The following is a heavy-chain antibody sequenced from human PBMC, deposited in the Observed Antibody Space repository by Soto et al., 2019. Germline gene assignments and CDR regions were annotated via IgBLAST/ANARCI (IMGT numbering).Heavy chain of an antibody. V-gene: IGHV3-7*01. CDR2: IKQDGSEK. D-gene: IGHD7-27*01. CDR1: GFTFSSYW. J-gene: IGHJ3*02. CDR3: ARDHWGLDI. Sequence: EVQLVESGGGLVQPGGSLRLSCAAYGFTFSSYWMSWVRQAPGKGLEWVANIKQDGSEKYYVDSVKGRFTISRDNAKNSLYLQMNSLRAEDTAVYYCARDHWGLDIWGQGTMGTVSS.